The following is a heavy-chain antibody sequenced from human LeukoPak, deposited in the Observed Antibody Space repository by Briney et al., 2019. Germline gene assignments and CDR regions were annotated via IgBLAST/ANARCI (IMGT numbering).Heavy chain of an antibody. D-gene: IGHD4-17*01. V-gene: IGHV3-33*01. CDR2: IWYDGSNK. Sequence: GGSLRLSCAASGFTFSSYGMHWVRQAPGKGLEWVAVIWYDGSNKYYADSVKGRFTISRDNSKNTLYLQMNSLRAEDTAVYYCAREAEDDYGLTLPYWGQGTLVTVSS. CDR3: AREAEDDYGLTLPY. CDR1: GFTFSSYG. J-gene: IGHJ4*02.